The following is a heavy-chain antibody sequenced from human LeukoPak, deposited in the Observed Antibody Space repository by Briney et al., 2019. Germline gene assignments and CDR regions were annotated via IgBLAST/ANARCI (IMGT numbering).Heavy chain of an antibody. CDR2: IWYDGSNK. D-gene: IGHD2-21*02. V-gene: IGHV3-33*01. CDR3: AREFPDYYFDY. Sequence: PGGSLRLSCAASGFTFSSYGMHWVRQAPGKGLEWVAVIWYDGSNKYYADSVKGRFTISRDNSKNTLYLQMNSLRAEDTAAYYCAREFPDYYFDYWGQGTLVTVSS. J-gene: IGHJ4*02. CDR1: GFTFSSYG.